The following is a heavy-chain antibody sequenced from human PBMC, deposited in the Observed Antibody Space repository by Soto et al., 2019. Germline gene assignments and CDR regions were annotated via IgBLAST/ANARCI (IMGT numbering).Heavy chain of an antibody. J-gene: IGHJ4*02. CDR3: ARDPFYSGTNLQVGYFDS. Sequence: ASVKVSCKASNYSFSSFGISWMRQAPGQGLEWMAWINPSNDNTNYAQGLQGRVTLTTDTSTSTAYMELGSLRSDDTAVYYCARDPFYSGTNLQVGYFDSWGQGTLVTVSS. D-gene: IGHD1-26*01. CDR1: NYSFSSFG. CDR2: INPSNDNT. V-gene: IGHV1-18*01.